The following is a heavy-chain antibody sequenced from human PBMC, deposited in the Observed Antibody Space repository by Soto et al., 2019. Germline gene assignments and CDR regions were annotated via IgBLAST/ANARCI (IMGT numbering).Heavy chain of an antibody. J-gene: IGHJ3*02. CDR1: GGSISSGDYY. CDR2: IYYSGST. CDR3: ARETKNWNRRWGAFDI. V-gene: IGHV4-30-4*01. D-gene: IGHD1-1*01. Sequence: QVQLQESGPGLVKPSQTLSLTCNVSGGSISSGDYYWSWIRQPPGKGLEWIGYIYYSGSTYYDPSLKSRVTISVDTSKNQFSLKLSSVTAEDTAVYYCARETKNWNRRWGAFDIWGQGTMVTVSS.